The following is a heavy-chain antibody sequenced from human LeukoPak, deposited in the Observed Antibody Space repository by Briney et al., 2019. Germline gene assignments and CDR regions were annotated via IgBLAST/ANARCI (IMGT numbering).Heavy chain of an antibody. Sequence: GGSLRLSCAASGFTFSSNAMSWVRQAPGKGLEWVSAISGSGGSTYYAGSVKGRFTISRDNSKNTLYLQMNSLRAEDTAVYYCARRIQGMAPYYFDYWGQGTLVTVSS. CDR2: ISGSGGST. CDR1: GFTFSSNA. V-gene: IGHV3-23*01. CDR3: ARRIQGMAPYYFDY. D-gene: IGHD5-24*01. J-gene: IGHJ4*02.